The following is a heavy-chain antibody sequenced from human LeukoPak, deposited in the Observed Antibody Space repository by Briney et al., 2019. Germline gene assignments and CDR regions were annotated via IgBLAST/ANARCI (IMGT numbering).Heavy chain of an antibody. Sequence: PGGSLRLSCAASGFTFSSYAMSWVRQAPGKGLEWVSTISGSGGSTYYADSVKGRFTISRDNSKHTLYLQMNSLRAEDTAVYYCAKGQLDYYYYYYMDVWGKGTTVTVSS. CDR1: GFTFSSYA. V-gene: IGHV3-23*01. D-gene: IGHD6-6*01. CDR3: AKGQLDYYYYYYMDV. J-gene: IGHJ6*03. CDR2: ISGSGGST.